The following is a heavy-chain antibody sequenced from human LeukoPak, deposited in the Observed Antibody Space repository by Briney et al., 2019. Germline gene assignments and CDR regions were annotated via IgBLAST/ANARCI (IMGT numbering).Heavy chain of an antibody. J-gene: IGHJ5*02. Sequence: SETLSLTCAVSGGSISSGGYSWSWLRQPPGKGLEWIGYIYHSGSTYYNPSLKSRVTISVDRSKNQFSLKLSSVTAAATAVYYCARGRTKYYDILTGYFEDPRTHNCWFDPWGQGTLVTVSS. CDR3: ARGRTKYYDILTGYFEDPRTHNCWFDP. D-gene: IGHD3-9*01. CDR1: GGSISSGGYS. CDR2: IYHSGST. V-gene: IGHV4-30-2*01.